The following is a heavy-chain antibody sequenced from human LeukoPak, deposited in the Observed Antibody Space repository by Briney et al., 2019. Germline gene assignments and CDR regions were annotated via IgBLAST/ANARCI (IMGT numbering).Heavy chain of an antibody. D-gene: IGHD6-6*01. Sequence: GGSLRLSCAATGFTFSNYAIHCGRQAPGKGLEWVAFISDDGSRQHYADSVKGRFTISRDNSKNTLYLQMNSLRAEDTAVYYCAKGPSGSIAARQPFDYWGQGTLVTVSS. CDR1: GFTFSNYA. J-gene: IGHJ4*02. CDR3: AKGPSGSIAARQPFDY. CDR2: ISDDGSRQ. V-gene: IGHV3-30-3*01.